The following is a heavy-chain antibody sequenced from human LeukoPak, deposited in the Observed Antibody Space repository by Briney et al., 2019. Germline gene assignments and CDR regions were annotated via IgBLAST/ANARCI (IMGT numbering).Heavy chain of an antibody. CDR1: GFTFDDYA. CDR3: ACAVRVGATERDY. V-gene: IGHV3-9*01. Sequence: GRSLRLSCAASGFTFDDYAMHWVRQAPGKGLEWVSGISWNSGSIGYADSVKGRFTISRDNAKNSLYLQMNSLRAEDTALYYCACAVRVGATERDYWGQGTLVTVSS. CDR2: ISWNSGSI. D-gene: IGHD1-26*01. J-gene: IGHJ4*02.